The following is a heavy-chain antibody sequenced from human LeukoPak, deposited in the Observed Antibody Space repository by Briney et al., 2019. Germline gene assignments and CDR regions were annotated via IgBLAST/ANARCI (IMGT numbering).Heavy chain of an antibody. CDR1: GFSFSNYA. D-gene: IGHD1-14*01. J-gene: IGHJ5*01. CDR2: LSGSGGST. Sequence: HPGGSLRLSCAASGFSFSNYAMSWVRQAPGKGLVWVSGLSGSGGSTYYADSVKGRFTISRDNSKNTLYLQMNSLRAEDTAVYYCAKCTRRNSHYPIDSWGQGTLVSVFS. V-gene: IGHV3-23*01. CDR3: AKCTRRNSHYPIDS.